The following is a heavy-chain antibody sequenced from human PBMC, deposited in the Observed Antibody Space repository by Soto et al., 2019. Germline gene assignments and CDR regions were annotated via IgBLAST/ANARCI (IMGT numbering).Heavy chain of an antibody. J-gene: IGHJ4*02. CDR3: VKDALTTVAYYFDY. D-gene: IGHD4-17*01. CDR2: ISRDSRSI. CDR1: GFRFDDYG. Sequence: GGSLRLSCEVSGFRFDDYGMHWVRQAPGKGLEWVAGISRDSRSISYGASMKGRFTISRDNAKNSLYLQLNSLRADDTAFYYCVKDALTTVAYYFDYWGQGALVTVSS. V-gene: IGHV3-9*01.